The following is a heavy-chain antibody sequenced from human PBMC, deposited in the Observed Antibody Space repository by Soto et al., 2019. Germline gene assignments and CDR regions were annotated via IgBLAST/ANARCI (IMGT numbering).Heavy chain of an antibody. Sequence: GGSLRLSCAASGFTFSNYAMSWVRQAPGKGLEWVSAISYGGGTTYYADSVKGRFTISRDNSKNTLYLQMNSLRAEDTAVYYCAKNPGYYYDSTGYHFDYWGQGALVTVSS. CDR3: AKNPGYYYDSTGYHFDY. V-gene: IGHV3-23*01. J-gene: IGHJ4*02. CDR1: GFTFSNYA. D-gene: IGHD3-22*01. CDR2: ISYGGGTT.